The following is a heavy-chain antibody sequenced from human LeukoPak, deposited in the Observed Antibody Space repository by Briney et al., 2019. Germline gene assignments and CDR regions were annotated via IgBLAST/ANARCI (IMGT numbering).Heavy chain of an antibody. V-gene: IGHV3-7*01. CDR1: GFTFSSYW. J-gene: IGHJ6*03. CDR3: ARLGSSWTYYCYMDV. D-gene: IGHD6-13*01. Sequence: GGSLRLSCAASGFTFSSYWMSWVRQAPGKGLEWVANIKQDGSEKYYVDSVKGRFTISRDNAKNSLYLQMNSLRAEDTAVYYCARLGSSWTYYCYMDVWGKGTTVTVSS. CDR2: IKQDGSEK.